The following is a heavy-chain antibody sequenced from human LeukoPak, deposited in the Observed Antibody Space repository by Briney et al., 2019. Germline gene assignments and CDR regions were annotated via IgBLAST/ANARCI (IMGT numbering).Heavy chain of an antibody. CDR2: INPNSGGT. Sequence: ASVKVSCKASGYTFTAYYMHWVRQAPGQGLEWMGWINPNSGGTNYAQKFQGRVTMTRDTSVSTAYMELSRLRSDDTAVYYCARDYYDSSGFGAFDIWGQGTIVTVSS. CDR3: ARDYYDSSGFGAFDI. CDR1: GYTFTAYY. D-gene: IGHD3-22*01. J-gene: IGHJ3*02. V-gene: IGHV1-2*02.